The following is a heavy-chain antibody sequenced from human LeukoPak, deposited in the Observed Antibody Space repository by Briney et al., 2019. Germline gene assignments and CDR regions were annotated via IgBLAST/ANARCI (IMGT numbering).Heavy chain of an antibody. Sequence: PGRSLRLSCAASGFTFSSYAMHWVRQAPGKGLEWVAVISYDGSNKYYADSVKGRFTISRDNSKNTLYLQMNSLRAEDTAVYYCARDTGKEGSADYWGQGTLVTVSS. CDR2: ISYDGSNK. J-gene: IGHJ4*02. V-gene: IGHV3-30-3*01. CDR3: ARDTGKEGSADY. D-gene: IGHD1-14*01. CDR1: GFTFSSYA.